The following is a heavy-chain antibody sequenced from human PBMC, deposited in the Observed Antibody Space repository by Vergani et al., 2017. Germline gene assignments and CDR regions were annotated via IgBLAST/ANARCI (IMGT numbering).Heavy chain of an antibody. CDR2: INHSGST. Sequence: QVQLQQWGAGLLKPSETLSLTCAVYGGSFSGYYWSWIRQPPGKGLEWIGEINHSGSTNYNPSLKRRVTISVDTSKNQFSLKLSSVTAADTAVYYCASINSSGWRGAAFDIWGQGTMVTVSS. V-gene: IGHV4-34*01. CDR3: ASINSSGWRGAAFDI. D-gene: IGHD6-19*01. CDR1: GGSFSGYY. J-gene: IGHJ3*02.